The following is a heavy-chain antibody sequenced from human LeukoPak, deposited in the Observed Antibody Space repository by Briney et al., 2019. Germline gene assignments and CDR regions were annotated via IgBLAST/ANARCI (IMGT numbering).Heavy chain of an antibody. D-gene: IGHD5-18*01. CDR1: GGTFSSYA. CDR3: ARGRGYSYGYVFGGFVQDYPEE. V-gene: IGHV1-69*04. Sequence: GASVKVSCKASGGTFSSYAISWVRQAPGQGLEWMGRIIPILGIANYAQKFQGRVTITADKSTSTAYMELSSLRSEDTAVYYCARGRGYSYGYVFGGFVQDYPEEWGQGTLVTVSS. CDR2: IIPILGIA. J-gene: IGHJ4*02.